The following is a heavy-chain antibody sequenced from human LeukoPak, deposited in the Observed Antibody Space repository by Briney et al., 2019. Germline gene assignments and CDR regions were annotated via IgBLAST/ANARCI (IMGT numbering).Heavy chain of an antibody. J-gene: IGHJ4*02. D-gene: IGHD1-26*01. CDR2: IKAYNGDT. CDR1: GYTFANYG. CDR3: AREGGIVGALDY. V-gene: IGHV1-18*01. Sequence: ASVEVSCKASGYTFANYGISWVRQAPGQGLEWMGWIKAYNGDTNYAQKLQGRVTMTTDTSTSTAYMELRSLRSDDTAVYYCAREGGIVGALDYWGQGTLVTDSS.